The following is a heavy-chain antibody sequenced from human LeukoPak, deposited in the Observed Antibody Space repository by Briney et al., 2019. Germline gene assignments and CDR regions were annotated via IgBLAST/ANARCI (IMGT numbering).Heavy chain of an antibody. CDR1: GFTFSSYS. CDR3: ARESAAAGKEDWFDP. D-gene: IGHD6-13*01. J-gene: IGHJ5*02. CDR2: ISSSSSYI. V-gene: IGHV3-21*01. Sequence: PGGSLRLSCAASGFTFSSYSMNWVRQAPGKGLEWVPTISSSSSYIYYADSVKGRFTISRDNAKNSLYLQMNSLRAEDTAVYYCARESAAAGKEDWFDPWGQGTLVTVSS.